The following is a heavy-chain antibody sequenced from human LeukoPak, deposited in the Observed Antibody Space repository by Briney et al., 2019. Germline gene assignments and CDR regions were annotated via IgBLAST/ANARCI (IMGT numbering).Heavy chain of an antibody. Sequence: GGSLRLSCAASGFTFSSHWMTWVRQAPGKGLEWVANIKEDGSKKNYVDSVKGRFTISRDNPKNSLYLQMNSLRAEDTAVYYCAADQEGGWHYYGMDVWGQGTTVTVSS. CDR3: AADQEGGWHYYGMDV. CDR1: GFTFSSHW. J-gene: IGHJ6*02. D-gene: IGHD6-19*01. CDR2: IKEDGSKK. V-gene: IGHV3-7*03.